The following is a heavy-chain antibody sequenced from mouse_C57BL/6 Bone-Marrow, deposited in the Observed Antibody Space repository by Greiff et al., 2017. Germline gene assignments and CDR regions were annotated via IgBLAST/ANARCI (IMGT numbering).Heavy chain of an antibody. Sequence: EVQLQHSGAELVRPGASVKLSCTASGFNIKDDYMHWVKQRPEQGLEWIGWIDPENGDTEYASKFQGKATITADTSANTAYLQLSSLTSEDTAVYYCTTGRGYGSFAYWGQGTLVTVSA. D-gene: IGHD2-2*01. V-gene: IGHV14-4*01. CDR2: IDPENGDT. J-gene: IGHJ3*01. CDR1: GFNIKDDY. CDR3: TTGRGYGSFAY.